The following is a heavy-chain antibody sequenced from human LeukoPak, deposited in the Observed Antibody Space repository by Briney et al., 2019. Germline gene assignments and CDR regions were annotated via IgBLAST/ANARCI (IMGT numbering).Heavy chain of an antibody. V-gene: IGHV3-7*02. CDR2: ITQGGTVK. D-gene: IGHD7-27*01. CDR3: ASQWGSGSHY. J-gene: IGHJ4*02. Sequence: GGSLRLSCAASGFTFSSSWMSWVRQAPGKGLEWVASITQGGTVKYYVDSVKGRFTISRDNAVNSLFLQMNSLRAEDTAVYYCASQWGSGSHYWGQGTLVTVSS. CDR1: GFTFSSSW.